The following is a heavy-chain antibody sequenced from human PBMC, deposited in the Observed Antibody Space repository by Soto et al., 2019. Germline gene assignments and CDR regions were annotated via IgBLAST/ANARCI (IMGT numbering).Heavy chain of an antibody. V-gene: IGHV3-21*01. J-gene: IGHJ5*01. Sequence: EVQLVESGGGLVKPGGSLRLSCAASGFTFNTYGMNWVRQAPGKGLEWVSSISSGSTYIYYADSVKGRFTISRDNAKNCLYLQMNRLRATDTAVYYCARVLEGYYYGSWSFESWCQGTLVTVSS. D-gene: IGHD3-10*01. CDR3: ARVLEGYYYGSWSFES. CDR1: GFTFNTYG. CDR2: ISSGSTYI.